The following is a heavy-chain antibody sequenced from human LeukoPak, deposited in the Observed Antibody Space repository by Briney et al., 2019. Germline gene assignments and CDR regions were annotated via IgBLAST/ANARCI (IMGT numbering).Heavy chain of an antibody. CDR1: GGSISSYY. CDR3: ARDQGTGIPDAFDI. J-gene: IGHJ3*02. D-gene: IGHD1-1*01. CDR2: IYYSGST. V-gene: IGHV4-59*01. Sequence: SQTLFLTCTVSGGSISSYYWSWIRQPPGKGLEWIGYIYYSGSTNYNPSLKSRVTISVDTSKNQFSLKLSSVTAADTAVYYCARDQGTGIPDAFDIWGQGTMVTVSS.